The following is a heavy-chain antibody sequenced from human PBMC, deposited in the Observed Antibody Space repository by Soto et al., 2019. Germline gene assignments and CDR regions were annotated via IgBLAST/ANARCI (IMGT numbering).Heavy chain of an antibody. CDR3: ASSRITIFGVDQYYYYYMDV. Sequence: GASVKVSCKASGYTFTSYDINWVRQATGQGLEWMGWMNPNSGNTGYAQKFQGRVTMTRNTSISTAYMELSSLRSEDTAVYYCASSRITIFGVDQYYYYYMDVWGKGTTVTVSS. CDR1: GYTFTSYD. J-gene: IGHJ6*03. CDR2: MNPNSGNT. D-gene: IGHD3-3*01. V-gene: IGHV1-8*01.